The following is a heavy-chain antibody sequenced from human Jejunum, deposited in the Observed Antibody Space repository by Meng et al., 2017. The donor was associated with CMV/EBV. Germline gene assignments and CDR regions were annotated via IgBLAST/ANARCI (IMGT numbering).Heavy chain of an antibody. CDR3: ARGVVTMTRYYFDY. CDR2: ISTYNGNT. J-gene: IGHJ4*02. D-gene: IGHD2-21*02. CDR1: GYTFPGYG. V-gene: IGHV1-18*01. Sequence: SGYTFPGYGISWVRQAPGQGLEWMGWISTYNGNTHYAQKLQGRATMTTDTSTSTAYMEVRSLKSDDTAVYYCARGVVTMTRYYFDYWGQGTLVTVSS.